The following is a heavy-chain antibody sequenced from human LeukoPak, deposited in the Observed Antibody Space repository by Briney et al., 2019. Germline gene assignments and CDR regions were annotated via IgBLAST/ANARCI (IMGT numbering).Heavy chain of an antibody. V-gene: IGHV4-59*12. J-gene: IGHJ4*02. D-gene: IGHD6-13*01. Sequence: TSETLSLTCTVSGGSISSYYWSWIRQPPGKGLEWIGYIYYSGSTNYNPSLKSRVTISVDTSKNQFSLKLSSVTAADTAVYYCARATRQGSSSRGGYVDYWGQGTLVTVSS. CDR1: GGSISSYY. CDR2: IYYSGST. CDR3: ARATRQGSSSRGGYVDY.